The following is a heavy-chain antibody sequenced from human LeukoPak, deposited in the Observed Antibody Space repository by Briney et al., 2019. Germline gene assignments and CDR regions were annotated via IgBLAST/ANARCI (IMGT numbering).Heavy chain of an antibody. CDR3: ARQGYCSNGICYRYFDY. J-gene: IGHJ4*02. CDR2: IYHSESS. V-gene: IGHV4-38-2*01. Sequence: SETLSLTCVVSGYSISSGYYWGWIRQPPGKGLEWIGSIYHSESSYYNPSLKSRVTILVDTSKNQFSLKLSSVTAADTAVYYCARQGYCSNGICYRYFDYWSQGTLVTVSS. D-gene: IGHD2-8*01. CDR1: GYSISSGYY.